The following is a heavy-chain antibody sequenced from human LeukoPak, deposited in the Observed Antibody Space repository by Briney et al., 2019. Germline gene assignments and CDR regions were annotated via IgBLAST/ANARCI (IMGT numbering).Heavy chain of an antibody. CDR3: ARDLNFVRPYTFDY. V-gene: IGHV3-48*04. D-gene: IGHD3/OR15-3a*01. J-gene: IGHJ4*02. CDR2: ISSSSSTI. Sequence: GGSLRLSCAASGFTFSSYSMNWVRQAPGKGLEWVSYISSSSSTIYYADSVKGRFTISRDNAKNSLYLQMNSLRAEDTAVYYCARDLNFVRPYTFDYWGQGTLVTVSS. CDR1: GFTFSSYS.